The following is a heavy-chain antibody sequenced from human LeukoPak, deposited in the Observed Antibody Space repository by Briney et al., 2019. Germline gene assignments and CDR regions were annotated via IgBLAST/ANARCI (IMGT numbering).Heavy chain of an antibody. D-gene: IGHD3-16*02. CDR3: ARDGDYVWGSYRYQSSSAFDI. Sequence: SVKVSCKASGGTFNSYAITWVRQAPGQGLEWMGGIIPIFGTANYAQKFQGRVTITADGSTSTAYMELSSLRSEDTAVYYCARDGDYVWGSYRYQSSSAFDIWGQGTMVTVSS. CDR1: GGTFNSYA. J-gene: IGHJ3*02. CDR2: IIPIFGTA. V-gene: IGHV1-69*13.